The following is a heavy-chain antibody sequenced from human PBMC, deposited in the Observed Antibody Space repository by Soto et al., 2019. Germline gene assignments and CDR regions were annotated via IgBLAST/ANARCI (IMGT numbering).Heavy chain of an antibody. CDR3: AKAPRNSYGLIDN. CDR1: GFTFDDYG. Sequence: PGGSPRLSCAASGFTFDDYGMHWVRQAPGKGLEWVSGTSWNGGSIGYADSVKGRFTISRDNAKNSLYLQMNSLRAEDTALYYCAKAPRNSYGLIDNWGQGTLVTVSS. J-gene: IGHJ4*02. V-gene: IGHV3-9*01. CDR2: TSWNGGSI. D-gene: IGHD5-18*01.